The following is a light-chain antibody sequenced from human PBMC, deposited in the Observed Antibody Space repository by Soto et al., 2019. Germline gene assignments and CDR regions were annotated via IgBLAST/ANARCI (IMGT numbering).Light chain of an antibody. V-gene: IGLV4-69*01. J-gene: IGLJ2*01. Sequence: QPVLTQSPSASASLGASVKLTCTLSSGHSSYAIAWHQQQPEKGPRYLMKLNSDGSHSKGDGFPDRFSVSSSGAERYLTCSSLQSEDDAYDCCQTWGTGNVVFGGGTHLTVL. CDR1: SGHSSYA. CDR3: QTWGTGNVV. CDR2: LNSDGSH.